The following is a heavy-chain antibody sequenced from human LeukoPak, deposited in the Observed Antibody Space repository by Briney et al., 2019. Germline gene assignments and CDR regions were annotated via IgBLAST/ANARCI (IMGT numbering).Heavy chain of an antibody. J-gene: IGHJ5*02. CDR2: INTNTGNP. CDR1: GYTFTSYA. Sequence: ASVKVSCKASGYTFTSYAMNWVRQAPGQGLEWMGWINTNTGNPTYAQGFTGRFVFSLDTSVSTAYLQISSLKAEDTAVYYCAREWYSGSRRGFDPWGQGTLVTVSS. D-gene: IGHD1-26*01. V-gene: IGHV7-4-1*02. CDR3: AREWYSGSRRGFDP.